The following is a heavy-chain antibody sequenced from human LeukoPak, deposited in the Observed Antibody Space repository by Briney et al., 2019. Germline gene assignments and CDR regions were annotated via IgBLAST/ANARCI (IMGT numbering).Heavy chain of an antibody. V-gene: IGHV3-30*18. Sequence: GGSLRLSCAASGFTFSSYGMHWVRQAPGKGLEWVAVISYDGSNKYYADSVKGRFTISRDNSKNTLYLQMNSLRAEDTAVYYCAKDRYSSGWYDYFDYWGQGTLVTVSS. J-gene: IGHJ4*02. D-gene: IGHD6-19*01. CDR1: GFTFSSYG. CDR3: AKDRYSSGWYDYFDY. CDR2: ISYDGSNK.